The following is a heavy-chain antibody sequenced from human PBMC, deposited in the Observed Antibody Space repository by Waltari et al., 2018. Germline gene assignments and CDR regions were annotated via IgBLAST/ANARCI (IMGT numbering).Heavy chain of an antibody. CDR3: ANKKMDAGVCFQY. Sequence: VKGRFTISRDNSKNTLFLQMDRLRAEDTAVYYCANKKMDAGVCFQYWGQGALVTVSS. D-gene: IGHD6-13*01. V-gene: IGHV3-23*01. J-gene: IGHJ1*01.